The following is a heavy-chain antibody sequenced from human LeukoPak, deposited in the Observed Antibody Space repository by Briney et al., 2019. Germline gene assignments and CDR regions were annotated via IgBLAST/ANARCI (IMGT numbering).Heavy chain of an antibody. D-gene: IGHD3-22*01. CDR1: GYSFSTYW. Sequence: GESLKISCKGPGYSFSTYWISWVRQMPGKGLEWMGRIDPSDSYTNYSPSFQGHDTISADKSISTAYLQWSSLRASDTAMYYCARLGYYDGSAYPNFDYWGQGTLVTVSS. CDR2: IDPSDSYT. J-gene: IGHJ4*02. V-gene: IGHV5-10-1*01. CDR3: ARLGYYDGSAYPNFDY.